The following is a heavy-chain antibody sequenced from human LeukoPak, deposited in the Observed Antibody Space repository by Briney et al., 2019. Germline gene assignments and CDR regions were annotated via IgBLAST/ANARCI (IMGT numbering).Heavy chain of an antibody. J-gene: IGHJ3*02. CDR2: IPYDESFK. CDR1: GFTFSDHG. V-gene: IGHV3-30*02. Sequence: GGSLRLSCAASGFTFSDHGMHWVRLAPGRGLEWVASIPYDESFKVFADAVKGRFAISRDNSKNTLYLQMNSLRAEDTAVYYCAKERGPYSSDIWGQGTMVTVSS. CDR3: AKERGPYSSDI. D-gene: IGHD6-13*01.